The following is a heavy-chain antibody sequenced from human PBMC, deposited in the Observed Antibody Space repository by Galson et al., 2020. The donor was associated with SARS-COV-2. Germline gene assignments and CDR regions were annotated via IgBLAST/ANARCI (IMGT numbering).Heavy chain of an antibody. CDR3: TTDATTYYYDSSGYYYDAFDI. D-gene: IGHD3-22*01. V-gene: IGHV3-15*01. Sequence: GESLKISCAASGFTFSNAWMSWVRQAPGKGLEWVGRIKSKTDGGTTDYAAPVKGRFTISRDDSKNTLYLQMNSLKTEDTAVYYCTTDATTYYYDSSGYYYDAFDIWGQGTMVTVSS. CDR2: IKSKTDGGTT. J-gene: IGHJ3*02. CDR1: GFTFSNAW.